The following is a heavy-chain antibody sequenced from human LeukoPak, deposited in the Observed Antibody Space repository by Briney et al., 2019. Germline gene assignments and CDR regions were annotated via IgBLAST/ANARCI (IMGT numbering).Heavy chain of an antibody. D-gene: IGHD3-9*01. CDR3: ARESNDYDILTGPTLAAFDI. V-gene: IGHV3-48*03. CDR2: ISSSGRTM. J-gene: IGHJ3*02. Sequence: GGSLRLSCAASGFTFSSYEMSWVRQAPGKGLEWVSYISSSGRTMYYADSLKGRFTISRDNAKNSLYLQMNSLRAEDTAVYYCARESNDYDILTGPTLAAFDIWGQGTMVTVSS. CDR1: GFTFSSYE.